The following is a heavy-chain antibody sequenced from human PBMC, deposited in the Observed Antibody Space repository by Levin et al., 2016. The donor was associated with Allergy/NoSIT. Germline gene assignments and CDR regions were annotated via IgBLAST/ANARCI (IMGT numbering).Heavy chain of an antibody. Sequence: VRQAPGKGLEWVAVISYDGGNKYYADSVKGRFTISRDNPKNTLYLQINSLRAEDTAVYYCARDTHYDFWSGLSLDDYWGQGTLVTVSS. CDR2: ISYDGGNK. V-gene: IGHV3-30*04. J-gene: IGHJ4*02. D-gene: IGHD3-3*01. CDR3: ARDTHYDFWSGLSLDDY.